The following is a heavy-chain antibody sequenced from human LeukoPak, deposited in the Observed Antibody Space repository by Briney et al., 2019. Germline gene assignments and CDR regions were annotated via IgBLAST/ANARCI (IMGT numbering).Heavy chain of an antibody. Sequence: SVKVSCTASGGTLSSNAISWVRQAPGQGLQWMGGIIPIFATPNYAQKFQGRVTITADESTSTAYMELSSLRSEDTAVYYCARILYDISGYGFDPWGQGTLVTVSS. D-gene: IGHD3-22*01. CDR2: IIPIFATP. V-gene: IGHV1-69*13. CDR3: ARILYDISGYGFDP. CDR1: GGTLSSNA. J-gene: IGHJ5*02.